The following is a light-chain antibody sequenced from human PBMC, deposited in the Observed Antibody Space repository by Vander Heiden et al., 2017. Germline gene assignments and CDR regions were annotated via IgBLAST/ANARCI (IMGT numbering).Light chain of an antibody. CDR2: DVS. J-gene: IGLJ1*01. Sequence: QSALTQPASVSVSPGQSITISCTGSSSDIGGYNYVSWYQQHPGKAPNLMIHDVSDRPSGVSNRFSGSKSGNTASLTISGLQAEDEADYYCCSYTSSSTLYVFGTGTKVTVL. CDR3: CSYTSSSTLYV. CDR1: SSDIGGYNY. V-gene: IGLV2-14*03.